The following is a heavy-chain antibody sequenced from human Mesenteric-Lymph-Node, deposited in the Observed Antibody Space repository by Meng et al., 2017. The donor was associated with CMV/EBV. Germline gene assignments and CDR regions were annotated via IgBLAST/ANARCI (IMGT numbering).Heavy chain of an antibody. Sequence: ASGFTFSSFGMHWVRQAPGKGLEWVAVIWYDGSNPYYADSVKGRFTISRDNSKDTLYLQMNSLRAEDTAVYYCARTYYSGSGSLPGYWGQGTLVTVSS. CDR2: IWYDGSNP. V-gene: IGHV3-33*01. CDR1: GFTFSSFG. J-gene: IGHJ4*02. D-gene: IGHD3-10*01. CDR3: ARTYYSGSGSLPGY.